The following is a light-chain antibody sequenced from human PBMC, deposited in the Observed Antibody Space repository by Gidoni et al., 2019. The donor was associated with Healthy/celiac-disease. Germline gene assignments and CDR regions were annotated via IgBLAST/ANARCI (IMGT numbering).Light chain of an antibody. Sequence: SYELTQPPSVSVSPGQTASITCSGDKLGDKYACWYQQKPGQSPVLVIYQDSQRPSGIPERFSGSNSGNTATLTLSGTQAMDEADYYCQAWDSRTAGVFGGGTKLTVL. CDR2: QDS. J-gene: IGLJ2*01. CDR1: KLGDKY. CDR3: QAWDSRTAGV. V-gene: IGLV3-1*01.